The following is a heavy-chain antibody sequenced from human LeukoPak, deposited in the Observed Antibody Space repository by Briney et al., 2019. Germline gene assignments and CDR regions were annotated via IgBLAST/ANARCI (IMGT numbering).Heavy chain of an antibody. Sequence: SETLSLTCAVSGVSVSSDNSWSWFRQPPGKGLEWTGEIHHSGNTNYSPSLKSRVTISLDKSRNQFPLKLNSVTAADTAVYYCAKAGVWLPAVWGQGTLVTVSS. D-gene: IGHD3-9*01. CDR3: AKAGVWLPAV. V-gene: IGHV4-4*02. CDR1: GVSVSSDNS. CDR2: IHHSGNT. J-gene: IGHJ4*02.